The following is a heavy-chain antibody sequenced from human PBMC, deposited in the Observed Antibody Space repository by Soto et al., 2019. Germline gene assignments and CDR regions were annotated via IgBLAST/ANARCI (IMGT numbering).Heavy chain of an antibody. J-gene: IGHJ6*02. Sequence: EASVKVSCKASGGTFGSYAISWVRQAPGQGLEWMGWMSPNSGATGYAQKFQGRVTMTRDTSISTAYMELSNLRSEDTAIYYCARGVDAGVDVWGQGTTVTVSS. CDR1: GGTFGSYA. CDR3: ARGVDAGVDV. D-gene: IGHD1-1*01. V-gene: IGHV1-8*02. CDR2: MSPNSGAT.